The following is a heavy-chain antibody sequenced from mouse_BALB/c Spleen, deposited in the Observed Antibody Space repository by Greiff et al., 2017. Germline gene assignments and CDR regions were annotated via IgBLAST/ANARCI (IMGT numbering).Heavy chain of an antibody. CDR2: IDPSDSET. CDR1: GYTFTSYW. V-gene: IGHV1-69*02. J-gene: IGHJ2*01. CDR3: ARGGGYYDLDY. D-gene: IGHD2-4*01. Sequence: VQLQQPGAELVKPGAPVKLSCKASGYTFTSYWMNWVKQRPGRGLEWIGRIDPSDSETHYNQKFKDKATLTVDKSSSTAYIQLSSLTSEDSAVYYCARGGGYYDLDYWGQGTTLTVSS.